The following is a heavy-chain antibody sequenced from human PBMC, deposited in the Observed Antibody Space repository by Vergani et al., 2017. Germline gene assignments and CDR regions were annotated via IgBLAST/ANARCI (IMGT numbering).Heavy chain of an antibody. CDR1: GFTFDNYA. CDR3: AKELGITLTAVWGGLDS. D-gene: IGHD3-16*01. J-gene: IGHJ5*01. V-gene: IGHV3-23*01. Sequence: EVHLLESGGGLIQPGGSLRISCAASGFTFDNYAMTWVRQAPGKGLQWVSGISGSGSSKLYEDPLKGRVTISRDISKNTIYLEMNSLRTEDTATYVCAKELGITLTAVWGGLDSWGPGTVVLVSS. CDR2: ISGSGSSK.